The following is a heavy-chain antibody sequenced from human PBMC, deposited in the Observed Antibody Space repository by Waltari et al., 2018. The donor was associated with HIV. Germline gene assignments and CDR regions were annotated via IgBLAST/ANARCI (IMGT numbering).Heavy chain of an antibody. D-gene: IGHD3-16*02. V-gene: IGHV1-8*01. CDR1: GYTFTSYD. J-gene: IGHJ4*02. Sequence: QVQLVQSGAEVKKPGASVKVSCKASGYTFTSYDINWVRQATGQGLEWMGWMNPNSGNTGYAQKFQGRVTMTRNTSISTAYMELSSLRSEDTAVYYCARGYDYVWGSYRYWVDYWGQGTLVTVSS. CDR3: ARGYDYVWGSYRYWVDY. CDR2: MNPNSGNT.